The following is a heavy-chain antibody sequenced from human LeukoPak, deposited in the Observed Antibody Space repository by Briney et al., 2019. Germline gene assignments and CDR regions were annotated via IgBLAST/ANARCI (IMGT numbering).Heavy chain of an antibody. V-gene: IGHV3-23*01. Sequence: GGSLRLSCAASGFTFSSYTMSWVRQAPGKGLEWVSTITTSDGNTYYADSVKGRFTVSRDNSKNTLFLQMNSLRAEDTAVYYCAKAASYSSSWYEETDYWGQGTLVTVSS. CDR3: AKAASYSSSWYEETDY. J-gene: IGHJ4*02. D-gene: IGHD6-13*01. CDR1: GFTFSSYT. CDR2: ITTSDGNT.